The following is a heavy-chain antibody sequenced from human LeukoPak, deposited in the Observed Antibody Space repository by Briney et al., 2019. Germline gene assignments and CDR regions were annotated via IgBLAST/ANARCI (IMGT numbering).Heavy chain of an antibody. V-gene: IGHV1-2*02. CDR2: INPNSGGT. CDR3: ARGGTELRYFDWVEYGNNWFDP. D-gene: IGHD3-9*01. CDR1: GYTFTGYY. Sequence: VSVKVSCKASGYTFTGYYMHWVRQAPGQGLEWMGWINPNSGGTNYAQKFQGRVTMTRDTSISTAYMELSRLRSDDTAVYYCARGGTELRYFDWVEYGNNWFDPWGQGTLVTVSS. J-gene: IGHJ5*02.